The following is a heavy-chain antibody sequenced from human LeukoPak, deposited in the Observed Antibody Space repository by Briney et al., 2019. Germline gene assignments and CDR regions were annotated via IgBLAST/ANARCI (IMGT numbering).Heavy chain of an antibody. V-gene: IGHV4-59*01. CDR2: IHYSGSI. J-gene: IGHJ4*02. CDR3: ARVRDRSSYFYDLDY. D-gene: IGHD3-22*01. Sequence: ASETLSLTCTVSGGSISSYYWSWIRQPPGKGLEWIGCIHYSGSINYNPSLKSRVTISVDTSKNQFSLKLSSVTAADTAVYYCARVRDRSSYFYDLDYWGQGTLVTVSS. CDR1: GGSISSYY.